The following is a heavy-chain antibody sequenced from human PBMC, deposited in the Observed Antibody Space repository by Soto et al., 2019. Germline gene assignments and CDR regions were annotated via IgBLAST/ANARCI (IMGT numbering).Heavy chain of an antibody. CDR3: AKGPSTVAASCVDY. D-gene: IGHD2-15*01. J-gene: IGHJ4*02. CDR2: ISWNSGSI. Sequence: GGSLRLSCAASGFTFGDYAMHWVRQAPGKGLEWVSGISWNSGSIGYADSVKGRFTISRDNAKNSLYLQMNSLRAEDTALYYCAKGPSTVAASCVDYWGQGTLVTVSS. CDR1: GFTFGDYA. V-gene: IGHV3-9*01.